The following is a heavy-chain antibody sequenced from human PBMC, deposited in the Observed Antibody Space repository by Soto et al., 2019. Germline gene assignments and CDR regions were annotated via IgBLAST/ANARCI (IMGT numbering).Heavy chain of an antibody. CDR1: GFSVSTSGVG. Sequence: QITLKESGPTLVRPTQTLTLTCTCSGFSVSTSGVGVACIRQSPGKALEWLALIYWDDDSRYRPSLQSRLTIAKDTSKSLVVLTMTNVVPVDTATYFCAHRVWNGGDCIIDFWGQGTLVTVSS. J-gene: IGHJ4*02. CDR2: IYWDDDS. D-gene: IGHD2-21*02. V-gene: IGHV2-5*02. CDR3: AHRVWNGGDCIIDF.